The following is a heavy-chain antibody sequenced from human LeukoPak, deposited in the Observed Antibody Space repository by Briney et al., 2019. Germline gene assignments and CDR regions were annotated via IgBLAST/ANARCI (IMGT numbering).Heavy chain of an antibody. Sequence: ASVNVSCKASGYTFTSYGISWVRQAPGQGLEWMGWISAYNGNTNYAQKLQGRVTMTTDTSTSTAYMELRSLRSDDTAVYYCARISRYGGNSLHDYWGQGTLVTVSS. CDR2: ISAYNGNT. V-gene: IGHV1-18*01. CDR3: ARISRYGGNSLHDY. J-gene: IGHJ4*02. D-gene: IGHD4-23*01. CDR1: GYTFTSYG.